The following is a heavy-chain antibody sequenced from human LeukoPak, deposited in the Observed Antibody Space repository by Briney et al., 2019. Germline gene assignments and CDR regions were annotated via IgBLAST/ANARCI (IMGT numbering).Heavy chain of an antibody. Sequence: GGSLRLSCAGSGFTFNTYAMSWVRQAPGKGLEWVSSISSSSSYIYYADSVKGRFTISRDNAKNSLYLQMNSLRAEDTAVYYCARVLSAGQFDYWGQGTLVTVSS. CDR1: GFTFNTYA. CDR2: ISSSSSYI. J-gene: IGHJ4*02. D-gene: IGHD6-13*01. V-gene: IGHV3-21*01. CDR3: ARVLSAGQFDY.